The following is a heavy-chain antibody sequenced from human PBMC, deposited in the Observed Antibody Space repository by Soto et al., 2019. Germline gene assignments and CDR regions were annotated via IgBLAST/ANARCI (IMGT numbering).Heavy chain of an antibody. J-gene: IGHJ6*02. CDR2: IAYDGINK. CDR3: ANGYHYGRSDNYRYGLDV. V-gene: IGHV3-30*18. CDR1: GFSFNTYG. Sequence: QVQLVESGGGVVQPGTSLRLSCAASGFSFNTYGMNWVRQAPGTGLEWVAVIAYDGINKYYADSVKGRFTISRDNSKNTLHLQMNSPRVEDTAVYYCANGYHYGRSDNYRYGLDVWGQGTTVTVSS. D-gene: IGHD3-22*01.